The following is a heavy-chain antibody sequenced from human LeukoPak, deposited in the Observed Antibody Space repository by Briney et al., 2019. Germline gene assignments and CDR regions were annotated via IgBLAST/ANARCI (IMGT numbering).Heavy chain of an antibody. Sequence: PGGSLRLSCAASGFTFSSYAMHWVRQAPGKGLEWVAVISYDGSNKYYADSVKGRFTIPRDNSKNTLYLQMNSLRAEDTAVYYCAREWGIAASMDVWGQGTTVTVSS. CDR1: GFTFSSYA. V-gene: IGHV3-30*04. CDR2: ISYDGSNK. J-gene: IGHJ6*02. CDR3: AREWGIAASMDV. D-gene: IGHD6-13*01.